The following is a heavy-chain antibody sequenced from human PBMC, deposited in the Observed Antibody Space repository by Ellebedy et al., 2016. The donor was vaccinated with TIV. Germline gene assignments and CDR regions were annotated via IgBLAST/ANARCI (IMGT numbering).Heavy chain of an antibody. CDR2: ISYNGNNE. D-gene: IGHD4-17*01. CDR3: ARGDYGDNEIDYIDY. V-gene: IGHV3-30-3*01. J-gene: IGHJ4*02. Sequence: GESLKISCVVSGFSFSYYAFHWVRQAPGKGLEWVAVISYNGNNEYHADSVKGRFSISRDNSRRILFLQMNSLRIEDTGVYFCARGDYGDNEIDYIDYWGQGTLVTVSP. CDR1: GFSFSYYA.